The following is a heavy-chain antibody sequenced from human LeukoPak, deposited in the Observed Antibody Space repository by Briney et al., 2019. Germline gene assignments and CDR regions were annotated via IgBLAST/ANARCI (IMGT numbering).Heavy chain of an antibody. V-gene: IGHV4-34*01. CDR3: ARRSKDSSGYYHFDY. CDR1: GGSFSGYY. Sequence: SETLSLTCAVYGGSFSGYYWSWIRQPPGRGLEWIGEINHSGSTNYNPSLKSRVTISVDTAKNQFSLKLSSVTAADTAVYYCARRSKDSSGYYHFDYWGQGTLVTVSS. J-gene: IGHJ4*02. CDR2: INHSGST. D-gene: IGHD3-22*01.